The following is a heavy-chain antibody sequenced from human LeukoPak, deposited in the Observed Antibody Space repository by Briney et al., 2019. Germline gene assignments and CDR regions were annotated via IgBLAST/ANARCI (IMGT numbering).Heavy chain of an antibody. V-gene: IGHV4-4*02. D-gene: IGHD5-24*01. CDR1: GGSINSSNW. CDR3: ARGYGTVATIPFDC. Sequence: SGTLSLTCVVSGGSINSSNWWSWVRQSPRKGLEWIGEIHHTGTTNYDPSLKSRVTISLDKSKNHFSLKLSSVTAADTAVYYCARGYGTVATIPFDCWGQGTLVTVSS. CDR2: IHHTGTT. J-gene: IGHJ4*02.